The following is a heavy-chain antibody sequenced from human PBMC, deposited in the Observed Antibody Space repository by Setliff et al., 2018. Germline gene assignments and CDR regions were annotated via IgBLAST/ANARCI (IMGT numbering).Heavy chain of an antibody. CDR2: ISAYNGNT. V-gene: IGHV1-18*01. J-gene: IGHJ3*02. CDR3: ARVLFHCSSTSCYLDAFDI. D-gene: IGHD2-2*01. Sequence: ASVKVSCKASGYTFISYGISWVRQAPGQGLEWMGWISAYNGNTNYAQKLQGRFTMTTDTSTSTAYMELRSLRSDDTAVYYCARVLFHCSSTSCYLDAFDIWGHGTMVTVSS. CDR1: GYTFISYG.